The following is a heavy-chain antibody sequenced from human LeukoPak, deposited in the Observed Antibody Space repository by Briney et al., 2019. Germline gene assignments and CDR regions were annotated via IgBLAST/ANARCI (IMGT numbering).Heavy chain of an antibody. Sequence: SETLSLTCTVSGGSITSHYWSWIRQPPGKGLGWIGYIYYSGSTKYNPSFKSRVTISLDTSKTQFSLKLSSVTAADTAMYYCATALEWSYYYYYLAVWGKGTTVTVSS. V-gene: IGHV4-59*11. CDR1: GGSITSHY. CDR3: ATALEWSYYYYYLAV. J-gene: IGHJ6*03. CDR2: IYYSGST. D-gene: IGHD3-3*01.